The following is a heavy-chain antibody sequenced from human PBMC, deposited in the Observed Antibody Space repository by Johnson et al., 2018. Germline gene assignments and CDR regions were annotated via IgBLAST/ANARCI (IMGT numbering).Heavy chain of an antibody. D-gene: IGHD3-3*01. CDR2: IQCDGSEK. J-gene: IGHJ6*03. V-gene: IGHV3-7*01. Sequence: EVQLVETGGGVVQPGRSLRLSCAASGFTFSSSWMHWVCQAPEKGLEWVADIQCDGSEKYYVDSVTGRFPIFRDNAKNSLYLQMNSLRVEDTAVYYCARDQNYDFWSGYYMEYYYMDVWGKGTTVTVSS. CDR3: ARDQNYDFWSGYYMEYYYMDV. CDR1: GFTFSSSW.